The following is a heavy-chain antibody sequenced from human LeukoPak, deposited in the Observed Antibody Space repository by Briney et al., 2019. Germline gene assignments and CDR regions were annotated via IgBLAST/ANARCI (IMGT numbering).Heavy chain of an antibody. J-gene: IGHJ6*03. CDR1: GYTFTSYY. D-gene: IGHD3-3*01. CDR2: INPSGGST. Sequence: ASVKVSCKASGYTFTSYYMHWVRQAPGQGLEWMGIINPSGGSTSYAQKFQGRVTMTRDTSTSTVYMELSSLRSEDTAVYYCARETNDFWSGYYMDVWGKGTTVTVSS. CDR3: ARETNDFWSGYYMDV. V-gene: IGHV1-46*01.